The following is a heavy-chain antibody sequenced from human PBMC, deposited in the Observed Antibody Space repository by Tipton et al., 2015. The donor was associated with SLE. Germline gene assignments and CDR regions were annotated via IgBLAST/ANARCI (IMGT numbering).Heavy chain of an antibody. CDR2: VYYSGGT. CDR3: AREGSSAYHGIDY. CDR1: GGSISSHS. D-gene: IGHD3-22*01. V-gene: IGHV4-59*11. J-gene: IGHJ4*02. Sequence: LRLSCTVSGGSISSHSWSWIRQPPGKGLEWIGYVYYSGGTNYSPSLRSRVSISLDTSKNQFSLKLTSVTAADTAVYYCAREGSSAYHGIDYWGQGTLVTVSS.